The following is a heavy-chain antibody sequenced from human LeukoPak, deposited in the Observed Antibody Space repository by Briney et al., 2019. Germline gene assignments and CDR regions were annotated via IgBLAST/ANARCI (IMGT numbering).Heavy chain of an antibody. D-gene: IGHD2-15*01. CDR3: ARAGCYCSGGSCCYACDY. J-gene: IGHJ4*02. V-gene: IGHV3-33*01. Sequence: GGSLRLSCAASGFTFSSYGMNWVRQAPGKGLEWVAVIRYDGSNKYYADSVKGRFTISRDNSKNTLYLQMNSLRAEDTAVYYCARAGCYCSGGSCCYACDYWGQGTLVTVSS. CDR1: GFTFSSYG. CDR2: IRYDGSNK.